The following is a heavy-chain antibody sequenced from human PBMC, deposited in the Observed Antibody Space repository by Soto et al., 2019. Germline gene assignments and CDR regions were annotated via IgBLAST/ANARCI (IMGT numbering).Heavy chain of an antibody. CDR1: GFTFSDYA. J-gene: IGHJ4*02. CDR3: AKLLRPGLQFFDF. V-gene: IGHV3-23*01. CDR2: ISSSGDHT. Sequence: EVQLLESGGGLVQPGGSLRLSCAASGFTFSDYAMSWVRQAPGKGLDWVSAISSSGDHTFYADSVKGRFTISRDNSKNTLYLQVNSLRAEDTAVYYCAKLLRPGLQFFDFWGQGTLVTVFS. D-gene: IGHD4-4*01.